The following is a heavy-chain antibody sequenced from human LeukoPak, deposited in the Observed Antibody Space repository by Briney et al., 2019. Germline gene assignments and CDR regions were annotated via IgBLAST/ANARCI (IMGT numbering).Heavy chain of an antibody. D-gene: IGHD4-17*01. J-gene: IGHJ4*02. CDR2: ISAYNGNT. CDR1: GYTFTSYG. Sequence: GASVKVSCEASGYTFTSYGISWVRQAPGQGLEWMGWISAYNGNTNYAQKLQGRVTMTTDTSTSTTYMELRSLRSDDTAVYYCARLESYGDYSIKGYYFDYWGQGTLVTVSS. V-gene: IGHV1-18*01. CDR3: ARLESYGDYSIKGYYFDY.